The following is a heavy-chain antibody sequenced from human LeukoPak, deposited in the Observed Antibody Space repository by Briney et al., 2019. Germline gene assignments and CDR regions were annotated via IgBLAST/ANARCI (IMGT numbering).Heavy chain of an antibody. V-gene: IGHV4-34*01. CDR1: GGSFSGYY. CDR2: INHSEST. J-gene: IGHJ4*02. D-gene: IGHD3-10*01. Sequence: SETLSLTCAVYGGSFSGYYWSWIRQPPGKGLEWMGEINHSESTNYNPSLKSRVTISVDTSKNQFSLKLSSVTAADTAVYYCARGLLWFGELSWAYYFDYWGQGTLVTVSS. CDR3: ARGLLWFGELSWAYYFDY.